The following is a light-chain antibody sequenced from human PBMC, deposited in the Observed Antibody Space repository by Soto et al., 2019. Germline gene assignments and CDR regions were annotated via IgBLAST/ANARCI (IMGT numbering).Light chain of an antibody. V-gene: IGLV2-14*03. CDR3: SSYTSSSTVV. CDR2: DVS. J-gene: IGLJ2*01. CDR1: SSEVGGYNY. Sequence: QSVLTQPASVSGSPGQSITISCTGTSSEVGGYNYVSWYQHHPGKAPKLMIYDVSNRPSGVSNRFSGSKSGNTASLTISGLQAEDEADYYCSSYTSSSTVVFGGGTKVTVL.